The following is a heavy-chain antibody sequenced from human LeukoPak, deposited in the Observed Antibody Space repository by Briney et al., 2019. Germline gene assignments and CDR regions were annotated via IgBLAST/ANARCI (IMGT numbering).Heavy chain of an antibody. CDR2: ISYDGSNK. CDR3: ARDLSVVDGSYYFDY. D-gene: IGHD2-15*01. CDR1: RFTFSSYA. V-gene: IGHV3-30*04. Sequence: GGSLRLSCAASRFTFSSYAMHWVRQAPGKGLEWVASISYDGSNKYYADSVKGRFTISRDNSKNTLYLQMNSLRIEDMALYYCARDLSVVDGSYYFDYWGQGTLVTVFS. J-gene: IGHJ4*02.